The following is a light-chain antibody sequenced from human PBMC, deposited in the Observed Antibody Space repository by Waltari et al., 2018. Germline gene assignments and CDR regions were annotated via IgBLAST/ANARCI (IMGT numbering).Light chain of an antibody. Sequence: DIQMTQSPSSLSASVGDRVTITCRASQNIRNYLNWYQQKPGEAPKLLIYAASSLQSGVPPRFSGSGSGTDFSLTITSLHPEDFASYCCQQTYGTPPTFGQGTKLEIK. V-gene: IGKV1-39*01. J-gene: IGKJ2*01. CDR3: QQTYGTPPT. CDR1: QNIRNY. CDR2: AAS.